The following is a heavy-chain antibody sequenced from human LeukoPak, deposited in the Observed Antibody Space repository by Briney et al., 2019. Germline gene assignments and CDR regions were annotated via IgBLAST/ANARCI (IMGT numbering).Heavy chain of an antibody. Sequence: GGSLRLSCAASGFTFSSYAMHWVRQAPGKGLEWVAVISYDGSNKYYADSVKGRFTISRDISKNTLYLQMNSLRAEDTAVYYCARAPSGWYYDFWSGYHIPINFDYWGQGTLVTVSS. CDR2: ISYDGSNK. CDR1: GFTFSSYA. CDR3: ARAPSGWYYDFWSGYHIPINFDY. V-gene: IGHV3-30-3*01. D-gene: IGHD3-3*01. J-gene: IGHJ4*02.